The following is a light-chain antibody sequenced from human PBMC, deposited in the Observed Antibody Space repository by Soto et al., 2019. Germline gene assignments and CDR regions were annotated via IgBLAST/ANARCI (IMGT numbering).Light chain of an antibody. J-gene: IGLJ1*01. CDR1: SSDVGSYNL. CDR2: EVS. V-gene: IGLV2-23*02. CDR3: CSYAGSSFYV. Sequence: QSALTQPASVSGSPGQSITISCTGTSSDVGSYNLVSWYQQHPGKAPKLMIYEVSKRPSGVSNRFSGSKSGNTASLTISGPQGEGRADYYCCSYAGSSFYVFGTGTKVTVL.